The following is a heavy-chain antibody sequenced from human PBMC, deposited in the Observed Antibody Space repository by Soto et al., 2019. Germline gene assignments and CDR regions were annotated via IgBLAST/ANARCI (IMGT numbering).Heavy chain of an antibody. CDR3: ARHKDTSSRYLLPDY. CDR1: GCSISIYY. D-gene: IGHD2-2*01. J-gene: IGHJ4*02. Sequence: TAETQSLTAPLSGCSISIYYSSLPRPPPGKGLEWIGYIYYSGSTNYNPSLKSRVTISVDTSKNQFSLKLSSVTAADTAVYYCARHKDTSSRYLLPDYWGQGSLVTVSS. CDR2: IYYSGST. V-gene: IGHV4-59*01.